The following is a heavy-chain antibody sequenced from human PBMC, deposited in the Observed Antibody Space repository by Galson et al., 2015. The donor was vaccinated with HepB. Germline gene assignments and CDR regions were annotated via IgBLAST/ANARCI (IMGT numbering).Heavy chain of an antibody. D-gene: IGHD3-10*01. CDR2: IRYDGSTK. CDR3: AKVFLEELVWIGDSV. J-gene: IGHJ4*02. V-gene: IGHV3-30*02. Sequence: SLRLSCAASGFTFSSYGMHWVRQAPGKGLEWVAFIRYDGSTKYYADSVKGRFTISRDNAKNTLYLQMNSLRAEDTAVYYCAKVFLEELVWIGDSVWGQGTLVTVSS. CDR1: GFTFSSYG.